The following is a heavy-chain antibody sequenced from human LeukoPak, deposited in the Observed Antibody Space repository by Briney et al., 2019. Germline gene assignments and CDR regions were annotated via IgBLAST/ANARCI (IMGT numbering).Heavy chain of an antibody. CDR3: ASTLTYYDFWSGYFINWFDP. CDR2: IYYSGST. Sequence: PSETLSLTCTVSGGSISSSSYYWGWIRQPRGKGLEWIGSIYYSGSTYYNPSLKSRVTISVDTSKNQFSLKLSSVTAADTAVYYCASTLTYYDFWSGYFINWFDPWGQGTLVTVSS. D-gene: IGHD3-3*01. V-gene: IGHV4-39*01. J-gene: IGHJ5*02. CDR1: GGSISSSSYY.